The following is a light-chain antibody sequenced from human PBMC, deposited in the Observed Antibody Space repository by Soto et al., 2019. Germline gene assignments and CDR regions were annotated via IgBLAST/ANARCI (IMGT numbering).Light chain of an antibody. V-gene: IGLV2-14*01. Sequence: QSALTQPASVSGSPGQSITISCTGTSSDVGGYNYVSWYQRHPGKAPKLMIYEVSNRPSGISDRFSGSKSGNTASLTISGLQADDEADYYCSSYISSGVVFGGGTKLTVL. J-gene: IGLJ2*01. CDR3: SSYISSGVV. CDR2: EVS. CDR1: SSDVGGYNY.